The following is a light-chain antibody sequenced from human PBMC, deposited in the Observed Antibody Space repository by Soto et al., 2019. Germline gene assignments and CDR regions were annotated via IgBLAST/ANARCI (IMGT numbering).Light chain of an antibody. CDR3: CSYTGTYVVL. Sequence: QSVLTQPPSASGAPGQRVTISCSGSTSNIGSHSVNWYRQLPGTAPKVVMFANDERPSGVPDRISGSKSGTSASLVISGLQFEDEADYFCCSYTGTYVVLFGGGTKLTVL. CDR1: TSNIGSHS. J-gene: IGLJ3*02. CDR2: AND. V-gene: IGLV1-44*01.